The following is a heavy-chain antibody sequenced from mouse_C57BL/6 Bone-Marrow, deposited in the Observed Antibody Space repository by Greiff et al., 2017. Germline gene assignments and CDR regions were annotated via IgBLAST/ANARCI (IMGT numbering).Heavy chain of an antibody. CDR1: GYSFTGYY. CDR3: ARSGDGQRTVY. J-gene: IGHJ3*01. CDR2: INPSTGGT. V-gene: IGHV1-42*01. Sequence: EVKLQESGPELVKPGASVKISCKASGYSFTGYYMNWVKQSPEKSLEWIGEINPSTGGTTYNQKFKAKATLTVDKSSSTAYMQLKSLTSEDSAVYYCARSGDGQRTVYWGQGTLVTVSA. D-gene: IGHD2-3*01.